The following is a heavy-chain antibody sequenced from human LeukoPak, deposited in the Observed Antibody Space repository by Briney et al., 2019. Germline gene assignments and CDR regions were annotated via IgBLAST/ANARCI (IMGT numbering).Heavy chain of an antibody. J-gene: IGHJ6*03. CDR1: GGSTSSYY. CDR3: ARGQKQWLAFYYYYYYMDV. V-gene: IGHV4-59*12. CDR2: IYYSGST. Sequence: PSETLSLTCTVSGGSTSSYYWSWIRQPPGKGLEWIGYIYYSGSTNYNPSLKSRVTISVDTSKNQFSLKLSSVTAADTAVYYCARGQKQWLAFYYYYYYMDVWGKGTTVTVSS. D-gene: IGHD6-19*01.